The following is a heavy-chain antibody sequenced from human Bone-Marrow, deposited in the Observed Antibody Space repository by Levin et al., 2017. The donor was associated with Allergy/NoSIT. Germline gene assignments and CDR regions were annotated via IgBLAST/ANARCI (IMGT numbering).Heavy chain of an antibody. Sequence: GGSLRLSCAASGFTFSDYTMHWVRKAPGKGLEWMAVISHDGSSKYYADSVTGRFSTSRDTTKNTLHLQMTSLSSEDTAVYYCARVRGAQQWEYYFDYWGQGTLVTVSS. CDR2: ISHDGSSK. J-gene: IGHJ4*02. CDR3: ARVRGAQQWEYYFDY. CDR1: GFTFSDYT. V-gene: IGHV3-30-3*01. D-gene: IGHD3-10*01.